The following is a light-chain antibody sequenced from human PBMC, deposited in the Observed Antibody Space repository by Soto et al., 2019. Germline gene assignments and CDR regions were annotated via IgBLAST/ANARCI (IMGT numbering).Light chain of an antibody. Sequence: EMVMTQSPATLSVSPGERVTLSCRASESVHSNLAWYQQKPGQGPSLLIYYASTRVTGVPDRFSGSGSGTELTLTISSLQSEDFGLYYCQHYSNWRPTFGPGTKVEIK. CDR1: ESVHSN. J-gene: IGKJ3*01. V-gene: IGKV3-15*01. CDR2: YAS. CDR3: QHYSNWRPT.